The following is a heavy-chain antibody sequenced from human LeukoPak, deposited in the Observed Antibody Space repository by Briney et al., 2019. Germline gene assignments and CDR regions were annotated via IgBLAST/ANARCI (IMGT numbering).Heavy chain of an antibody. D-gene: IGHD2-2*01. CDR3: AKDGVVVVATSVYYYYYGMDV. CDR1: GGTFSSYT. V-gene: IGHV1-69*02. CDR2: IIPILNIT. Sequence: SAKVSCKASGGTFSSYTISWVRQAPGQGLEWMGRIIPILNITDYAQNFQGRVTLTADKSTSTAYMELSTLRSEDTAVYYCAKDGVVVVATSVYYYYYGMDVWGQGTTVTVSS. J-gene: IGHJ6*02.